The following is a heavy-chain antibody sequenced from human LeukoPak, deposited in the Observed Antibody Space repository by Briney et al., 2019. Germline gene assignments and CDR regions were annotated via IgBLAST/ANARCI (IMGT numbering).Heavy chain of an antibody. D-gene: IGHD2-15*01. CDR2: LYITRSI. CDR3: ARESRILIGDGFFMDV. J-gene: IGHJ6*02. V-gene: IGHV4-4*07. CDR1: GGSISGYY. Sequence: PSETLSLTCTVYGGSISGYYWNWIRQSADRGLEWIGRLYITRSIEYNSSIKSRITMSVDTSQNQLSLRLSSLTAADTAVYYCARESRILIGDGFFMDVWGQGTTVTVSS.